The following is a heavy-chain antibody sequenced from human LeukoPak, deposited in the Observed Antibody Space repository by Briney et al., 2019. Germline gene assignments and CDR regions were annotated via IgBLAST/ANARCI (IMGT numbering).Heavy chain of an antibody. CDR1: GFTFSNYA. Sequence: PGGSLRLSCAASGFTFSNYAMSWVRQAPGKGLEWVSTISGSGGTTYYADSVKGRFTISRDNSRTTLFLQMSSLRAEDTALYYCANDFYGSGSYYFDYWGQGALVTVSS. D-gene: IGHD3-10*01. V-gene: IGHV3-23*01. J-gene: IGHJ4*02. CDR3: ANDFYGSGSYYFDY. CDR2: ISGSGGTT.